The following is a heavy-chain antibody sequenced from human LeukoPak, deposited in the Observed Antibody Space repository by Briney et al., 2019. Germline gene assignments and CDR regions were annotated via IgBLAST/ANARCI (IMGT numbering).Heavy chain of an antibody. Sequence: PSETLSLTCTVSGGSISSYYWSWIRQPPGKGLEWIGYIYYSGSTNYNPSLKSRVTISVDTSKNQFFLKLSSVTAADTAVYYCAMTYGDYVRYDYWGQGTLVTVSS. CDR1: GGSISSYY. D-gene: IGHD4-17*01. CDR3: AMTYGDYVRYDY. J-gene: IGHJ4*02. CDR2: IYYSGST. V-gene: IGHV4-59*01.